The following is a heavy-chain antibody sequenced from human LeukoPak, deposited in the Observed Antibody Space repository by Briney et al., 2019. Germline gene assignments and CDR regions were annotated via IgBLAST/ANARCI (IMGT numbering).Heavy chain of an antibody. CDR3: ARTPRGASWSGYLHFDH. CDR2: TNPFFGTP. J-gene: IGHJ5*02. V-gene: IGHV1-69*05. D-gene: IGHD3-3*01. Sequence: ASVTVTCKTSGYTFSRNGISWVRQPPSQGLHWLGVTNPFFGTPNYAQTFQGRVTITTDESTSTVYLQLTSLTSDDTGVYYCARTPRGASWSGYLHFDHWGQGSLVIVSS. CDR1: GYTFSRNG.